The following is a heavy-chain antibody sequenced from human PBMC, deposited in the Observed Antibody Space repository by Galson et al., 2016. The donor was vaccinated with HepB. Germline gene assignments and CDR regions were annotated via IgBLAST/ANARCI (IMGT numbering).Heavy chain of an antibody. V-gene: IGHV4-39*01. D-gene: IGHD3-3*01. J-gene: IGHJ3*02. CDR3: ARPDVFRFLVWLSENPGENAFDI. CDR2: IYFSGST. Sequence: ETLSPTCTVSGGSISSSSYYWGWIRQPPGKGLEWIGSIYFSGSTYYNLSLKSRVIRSVDTSENQFSLKLSSVTAADTAVYYCARPDVFRFLVWLSENPGENAFDIWGQGTMVTVSS. CDR1: GGSISSSSYY.